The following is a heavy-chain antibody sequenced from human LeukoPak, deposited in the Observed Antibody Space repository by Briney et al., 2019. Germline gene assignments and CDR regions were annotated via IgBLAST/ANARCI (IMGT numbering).Heavy chain of an antibody. V-gene: IGHV5-10-1*01. Sequence: PGESLKISCKGSGYSFTSYWISWVRQMPGNGLEWMGRIDPSDSYTNYSPSFQGHVTISVDKSISTAYLQWTSLKASDTAMYYCARRAITFGGVGYWGQGTLVTVPS. CDR3: ARRAITFGGVGY. CDR1: GYSFTSYW. D-gene: IGHD3-16*01. J-gene: IGHJ4*02. CDR2: IDPSDSYT.